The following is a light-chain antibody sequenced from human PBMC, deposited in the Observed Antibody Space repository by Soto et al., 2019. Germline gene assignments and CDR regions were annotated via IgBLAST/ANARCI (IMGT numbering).Light chain of an antibody. CDR2: DSS. V-gene: IGKV3-11*01. Sequence: EIVLTQSPATLSLSPGGRATLSCRVSQNINIYLAWYQQKLGQAPRLLIYDSSIRATGIPARFSGSGSGTDFTLTISSLEPQDFGVYYCQQRYSWPLTFGGGTKVEIK. CDR1: QNINIY. CDR3: QQRYSWPLT. J-gene: IGKJ4*01.